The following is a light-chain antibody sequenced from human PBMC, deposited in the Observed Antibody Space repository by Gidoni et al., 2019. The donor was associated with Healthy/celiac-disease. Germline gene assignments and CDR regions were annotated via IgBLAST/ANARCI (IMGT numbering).Light chain of an antibody. CDR3: AAWDDSLNGWV. V-gene: IGLV1-44*01. CDR2: SNN. J-gene: IGLJ3*02. Sequence: QSVLPQPPSPPGPPRPRVTISCSGSSSNIGSHTVNWYQQLPGTAPKLLIYSNNTRPSGVPDRFSGSKSGTSASLAISGLQSEDEADYYCAAWDDSLNGWVFGGGTKLTVL. CDR1: SSNIGSHT.